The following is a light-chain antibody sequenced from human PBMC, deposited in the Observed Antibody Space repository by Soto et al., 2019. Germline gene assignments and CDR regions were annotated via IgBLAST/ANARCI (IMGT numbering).Light chain of an antibody. Sequence: QSVLTQPPSASGTPGQRVTISCSGSSSNIGSNYVYWYQQLPGTAPKLLIYRNNQRPSGVPDRFSGSKSGTSAFLAISELRSEDEADYYCAAWDDSLSGWVFGGGTKLTVL. J-gene: IGLJ3*02. CDR1: SSNIGSNY. CDR3: AAWDDSLSGWV. V-gene: IGLV1-47*01. CDR2: RNN.